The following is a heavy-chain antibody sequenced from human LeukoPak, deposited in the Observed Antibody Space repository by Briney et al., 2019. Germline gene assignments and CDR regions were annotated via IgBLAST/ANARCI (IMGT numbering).Heavy chain of an antibody. Sequence: GASVKVSCKASGYTFTGYYMHWVRQAPGQGLEWMGWINPNSGGTNYAQKFQGRVTMTRDTSISTAYMELRSLRSDDTAVYYCARGDYYDSSAPDYWGQGTLVTVSS. CDR1: GYTFTGYY. D-gene: IGHD3-22*01. V-gene: IGHV1-2*02. J-gene: IGHJ4*02. CDR3: ARGDYYDSSAPDY. CDR2: INPNSGGT.